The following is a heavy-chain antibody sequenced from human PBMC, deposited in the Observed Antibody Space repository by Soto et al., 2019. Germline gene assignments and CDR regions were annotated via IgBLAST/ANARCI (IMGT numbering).Heavy chain of an antibody. V-gene: IGHV1-69*02. CDR2: IIPILGIA. Sequence: QVQLVQSGAEVKKPGSSVKVSCKASGGTFSSYTISWVRQAPGQGLEWMGRIIPILGIANYAQKFQGRVTITADKSTSTAYMELSSLRSEDTAVYYCARQSGEQWLVRDWGQGTLVTVSS. CDR3: ARQSGEQWLVRD. CDR1: GGTFSSYT. J-gene: IGHJ4*02. D-gene: IGHD6-19*01.